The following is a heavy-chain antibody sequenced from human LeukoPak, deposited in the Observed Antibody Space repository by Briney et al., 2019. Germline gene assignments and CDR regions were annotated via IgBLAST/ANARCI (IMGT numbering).Heavy chain of an antibody. J-gene: IGHJ4*02. CDR1: GGSISSYY. CDR3: ASAALYYSSTSCHPRYFDY. Sequence: PSETLSLTCTASGGSISSYYRSWIRQPPGKGLEWIGYIYYSGSTNYNPSLKSRVTISVATSKNQFSLKLSSVTAADTAVYYCASAALYYSSTSCHPRYFDYWGQGTLFTVSS. CDR2: IYYSGST. D-gene: IGHD2-2*01. V-gene: IGHV4-59*01.